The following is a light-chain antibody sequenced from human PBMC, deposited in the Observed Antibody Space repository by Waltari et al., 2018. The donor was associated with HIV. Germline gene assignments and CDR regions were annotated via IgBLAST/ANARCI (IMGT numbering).Light chain of an antibody. CDR2: EGN. V-gene: IGLV2-8*01. Sequence: QSALTQPPSASGSPGQSVTISCTGTSSDVGGFRYVSWYRQHPGKAPKLRIYEGNSRPPGVPDRGTGCKSGNTASLTGSGLHAEDEAEYYCSSYAGTYQEDFGGGSKLTVL. CDR3: SSYAGTYQED. CDR1: SSDVGGFRY. J-gene: IGLJ2*01.